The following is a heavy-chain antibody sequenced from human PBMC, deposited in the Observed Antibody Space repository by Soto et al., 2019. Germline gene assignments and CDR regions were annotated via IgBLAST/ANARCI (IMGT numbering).Heavy chain of an antibody. CDR1: GGSCSGYY. V-gene: IGHV4-34*01. Sequence: LETLSLTCAVYGGSCSGYYWSWIRQPPGKGLEWIGEINHSGSTNYNPSLKSRVTISVDTSKNQFSLKLSSVTAADTAVYYCARGIVQLERTGLRYFDYWGQGTLVTVSS. D-gene: IGHD1-1*01. CDR3: ARGIVQLERTGLRYFDY. J-gene: IGHJ4*02. CDR2: INHSGST.